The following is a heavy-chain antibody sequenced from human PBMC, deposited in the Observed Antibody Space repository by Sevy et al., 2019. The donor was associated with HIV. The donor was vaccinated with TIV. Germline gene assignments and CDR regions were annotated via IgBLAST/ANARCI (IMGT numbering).Heavy chain of an antibody. CDR3: ARGRLIVATTKGPDAFDI. J-gene: IGHJ3*02. Sequence: GGSLRLSCAASGFTFSSYGMHWVRQAPGKGLEWVAVIWYDGSNKYYADSMKGRFTISRDNSKNTLYLQMNSLRAEDTAVYYCARGRLIVATTKGPDAFDIWGQGTMVTVSS. CDR2: IWYDGSNK. V-gene: IGHV3-33*01. D-gene: IGHD5-12*01. CDR1: GFTFSSYG.